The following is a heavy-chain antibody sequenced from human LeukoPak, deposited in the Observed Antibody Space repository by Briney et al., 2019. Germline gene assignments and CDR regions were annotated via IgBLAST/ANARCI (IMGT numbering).Heavy chain of an antibody. V-gene: IGHV3-30*02. Sequence: GGSLRLSCTASGFSFNTYGMHWVRQPPGKGLEWVAFITYDRGDKYYADSVKGRFTISRDSSKTTLYLQMNSLRAEDTAVYYCYTDIVTVPAPDYWGQGALVTVSS. CDR1: GFSFNTYG. J-gene: IGHJ4*02. CDR2: ITYDRGDK. CDR3: YTDIVTVPAPDY. D-gene: IGHD2-2*01.